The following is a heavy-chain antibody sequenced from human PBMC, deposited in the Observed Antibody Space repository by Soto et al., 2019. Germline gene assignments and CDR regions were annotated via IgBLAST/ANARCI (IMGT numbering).Heavy chain of an antibody. CDR1: GFTFSSDW. V-gene: IGHV3-74*01. Sequence: GGSLRVSCAASGFTFSSDWMHWVRQAPGKGLVWVSRINTDGSGTTYADSVKGRFTISRDNAKNMVYLQMNSLRAEETAVYFWERDRPGPQHYFGYWGLGNLVTGPS. CDR2: INTDGSGT. D-gene: IGHD6-6*01. CDR3: ERDRPGPQHYFGY. J-gene: IGHJ4*02.